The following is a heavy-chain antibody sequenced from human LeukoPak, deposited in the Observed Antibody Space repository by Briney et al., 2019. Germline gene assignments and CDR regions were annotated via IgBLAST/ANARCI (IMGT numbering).Heavy chain of an antibody. CDR3: ARDKSRGSYYFDY. CDR1: GFTFSDYY. V-gene: IGHV3-11*01. D-gene: IGHD5-24*01. CDR2: ISCSGSTI. J-gene: IGHJ4*02. Sequence: PGGSLRLSCAASGFTFSDYYMSWIRQAPGKGLEWISYISCSGSTIYYADSVKGRFTISRDNAKNSLYLQMNSLRAEDTAVYYCARDKSRGSYYFDYWGQGTLVTVSS.